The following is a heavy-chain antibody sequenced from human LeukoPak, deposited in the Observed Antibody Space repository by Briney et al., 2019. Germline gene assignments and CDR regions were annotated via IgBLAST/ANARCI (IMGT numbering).Heavy chain of an antibody. CDR1: GGSISSYY. Sequence: PSETLSLTCTVSGGSISSYYWSWIRQPPGKGLEWIGYIYYSGSTNYNPSLKSRVTISVDTSKNQFSLKLSSVTAADPAVYYCARSSVVGASNDYWGQGTLVTVSS. CDR2: IYYSGST. J-gene: IGHJ4*02. D-gene: IGHD1-26*01. CDR3: ARSSVVGASNDY. V-gene: IGHV4-59*01.